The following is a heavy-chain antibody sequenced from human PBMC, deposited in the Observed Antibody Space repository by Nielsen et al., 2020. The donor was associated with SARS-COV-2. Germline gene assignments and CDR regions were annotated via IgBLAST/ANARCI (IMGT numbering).Heavy chain of an antibody. CDR1: GFTFSDYY. D-gene: IGHD1-26*01. J-gene: IGHJ4*02. CDR3: AKDKFGSYNYFDY. Sequence: GESLKISCAASGFTFSDYYMSWIRQAPGKGLEWVSYISSSGSTTYYADSVKGRFTISRDNSKNTLYLQMNSLRAEDTAVYYCAKDKFGSYNYFDYWGQGTLVTVSS. CDR2: ISSSGSTT. V-gene: IGHV3-11*01.